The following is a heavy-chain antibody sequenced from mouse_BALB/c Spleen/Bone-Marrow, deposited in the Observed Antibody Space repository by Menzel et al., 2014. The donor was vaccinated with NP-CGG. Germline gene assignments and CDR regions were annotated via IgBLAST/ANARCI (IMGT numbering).Heavy chain of an antibody. Sequence: EVKLQESGGGLVQPGGSLKLSCAASGFDSSGYWMSWVRQAPGKGLEWIGEINPDSSTINYTPSLKDKFIISRDNAKNTLYLQMSKVRSEDTALYYCARLGYYGTMDYWGQGTSVTASS. V-gene: IGHV4-1*02. CDR1: GFDSSGYW. CDR2: INPDSSTI. J-gene: IGHJ4*01. D-gene: IGHD1-1*01. CDR3: ARLGYYGTMDY.